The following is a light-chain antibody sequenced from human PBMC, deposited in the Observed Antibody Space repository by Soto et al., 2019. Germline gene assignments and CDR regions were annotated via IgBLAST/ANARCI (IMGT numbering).Light chain of an antibody. CDR1: QSVAYTY. V-gene: IGKV3-20*01. J-gene: IGKJ1*01. Sequence: EIVLTQSPATLSLSPGERATLSCRASQSVAYTYLAWFQQKPGQAPRLLIYGASTRATGIPDRFSGGGSGTDFTLTISRLEPEDSATYYCHQYYNRPPWTFGQGTKVDIK. CDR3: HQYYNRPPWT. CDR2: GAS.